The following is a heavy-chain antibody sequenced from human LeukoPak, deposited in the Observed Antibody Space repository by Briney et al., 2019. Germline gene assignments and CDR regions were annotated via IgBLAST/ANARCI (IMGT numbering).Heavy chain of an antibody. CDR3: ARDSRYHSGWGSYQPYWFDP. Sequence: GGSLRLSRAASGFTFNLYWIHWVRQPPGKGLEWLSRISDDGTTTNYADSVKGRFTISRDNAKNTLYLQMHSLRVDDTAVYYCARDSRYHSGWGSYQPYWFDPWGQGTLVTVSS. CDR2: ISDDGTTT. V-gene: IGHV3-74*01. D-gene: IGHD3-10*01. CDR1: GFTFNLYW. J-gene: IGHJ5*02.